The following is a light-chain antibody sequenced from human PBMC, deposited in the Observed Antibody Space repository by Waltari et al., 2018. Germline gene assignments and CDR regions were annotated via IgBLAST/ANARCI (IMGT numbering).Light chain of an antibody. Sequence: EIVLTQPPGTLSLSPGERATLSCRASQSVSGRDLAWYQRKPGQAPRLLIYGASSRATGSPGRFSGSRSRTEFTLTSIRLEPVDVAVYYCQQYGSSPFSFGPGTKVDIK. V-gene: IGKV3-20*01. CDR3: QQYGSSPFS. CDR2: GAS. CDR1: QSVSGRD. J-gene: IGKJ3*01.